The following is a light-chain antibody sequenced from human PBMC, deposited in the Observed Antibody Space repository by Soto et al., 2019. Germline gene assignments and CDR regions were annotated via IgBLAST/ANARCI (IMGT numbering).Light chain of an antibody. CDR1: QGISSF. CDR3: LQLNSYMYT. V-gene: IGKV1-9*01. CDR2: AAS. Sequence: DIQLTQSPSFLSASVGDRVTITCRASQGISSFLAWYQLKPGKAPKLLIYAASTLQSGVPSRFSGSGSGTEFTLTISSLQPEDFATYYCLQLNSYMYTFGQGTELEIK. J-gene: IGKJ2*01.